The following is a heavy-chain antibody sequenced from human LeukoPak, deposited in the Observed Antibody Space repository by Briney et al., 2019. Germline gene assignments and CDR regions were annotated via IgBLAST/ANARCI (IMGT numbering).Heavy chain of an antibody. Sequence: PGGSLRLSCVASGFTFSSYTMHWVRQAPGKGLEWVAVISYDGSNKYYADSVKGRFTISRDNSKNTLYLQMNSLRAEDTAVYYCAKDRRIAVAGTDPLLSWGQGTLVTVSS. J-gene: IGHJ5*02. CDR2: ISYDGSNK. CDR1: GFTFSSYT. V-gene: IGHV3-30*04. CDR3: AKDRRIAVAGTDPLLS. D-gene: IGHD6-19*01.